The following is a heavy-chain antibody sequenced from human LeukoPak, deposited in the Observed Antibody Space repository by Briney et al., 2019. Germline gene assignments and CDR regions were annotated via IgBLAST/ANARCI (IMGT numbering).Heavy chain of an antibody. J-gene: IGHJ4*02. CDR2: IYYIGST. CDR1: GGSISSYY. CDR3: ARVDYSNLDY. V-gene: IGHV4-59*08. Sequence: SETLSLTCTVSGGSISSYYWSWIRQPPGKGLEWIGYIYYIGSTNYNPSLKSRVTISVDTSKNQLSLRLSSVTAADTAVYYCARVDYSNLDYWGQGTLVTVSS. D-gene: IGHD4-11*01.